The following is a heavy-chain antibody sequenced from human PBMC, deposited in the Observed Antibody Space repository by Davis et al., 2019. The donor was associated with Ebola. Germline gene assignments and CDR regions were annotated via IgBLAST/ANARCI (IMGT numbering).Heavy chain of an antibody. D-gene: IGHD3-10*01. V-gene: IGHV4-39*01. Sequence: MPSETLSLTCTVSGGSINSGGKYWNWIRQPPGKGLEWIGSIYYSGSTYYNPSLKSRVTISVDTSKNQFSLKLSSVTAADTAVYYCARGYYGGWFDPWGQGTLVTVSS. CDR3: ARGYYGGWFDP. J-gene: IGHJ5*02. CDR2: IYYSGST. CDR1: GGSINSGGKY.